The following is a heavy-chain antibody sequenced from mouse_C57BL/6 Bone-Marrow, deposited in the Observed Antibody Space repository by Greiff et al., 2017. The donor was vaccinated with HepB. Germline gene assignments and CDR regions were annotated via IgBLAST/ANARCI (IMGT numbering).Heavy chain of an antibody. Sequence: VQLQQSGAELVRPGSSVKISCKASGYAFSNYWMNWVKLRPGQGLEWIGQIYPGDGDSNHNGKFKGKATLTADKSSSAAYMQLSSLTSEDSAVYFCARGARATGFDSWGQGTTLTVSS. CDR1: GYAFSNYW. CDR2: IYPGDGDS. CDR3: ARGARATGFDS. V-gene: IGHV1-80*01. J-gene: IGHJ2*01. D-gene: IGHD3-1*01.